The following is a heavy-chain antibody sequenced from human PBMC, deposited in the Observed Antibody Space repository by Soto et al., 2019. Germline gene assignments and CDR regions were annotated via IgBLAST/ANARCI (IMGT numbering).Heavy chain of an antibody. J-gene: IGHJ4*02. V-gene: IGHV1-18*01. CDR2: ISAYNGNT. CDR1: GYTFTSCG. Sequence: GASVKVSCKASGYTFTSCGISWVRQAPGQGLEWMGWISAYNGNTNYAQKLQGRVTMTTDTSTSTAYMELRSLRSDDTALYYCAKDVTYYYDAAGSNYFDYWGQGTLVTVSS. D-gene: IGHD3-22*01. CDR3: AKDVTYYYDAAGSNYFDY.